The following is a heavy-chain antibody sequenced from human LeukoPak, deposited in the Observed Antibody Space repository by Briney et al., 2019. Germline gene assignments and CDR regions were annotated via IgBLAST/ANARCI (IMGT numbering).Heavy chain of an antibody. Sequence: SVKVSCQASGVTFSSNAISWVRHAPGQGLEWMGRIIPIFGTANYAQKFQGRVTITADKSTSTAYMELSSLRSEDTAVYYCAILYSSGLFYFDYWCQGTLVTVSS. D-gene: IGHD6-19*01. J-gene: IGHJ4*02. CDR3: AILYSSGLFYFDY. V-gene: IGHV1-69*06. CDR2: IIPIFGTA. CDR1: GVTFSSNA.